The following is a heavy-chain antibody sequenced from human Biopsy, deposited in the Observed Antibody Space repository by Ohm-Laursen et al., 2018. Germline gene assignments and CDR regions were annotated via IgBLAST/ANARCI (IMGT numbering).Heavy chain of an antibody. V-gene: IGHV3-9*01. CDR3: AKIHCSGGSCYPNAFDM. CDR1: GGSISSSY. D-gene: IGHD2-15*01. CDR2: ISWNSVGI. Sequence: LSLTCGVSGGSISSSYWSWIRQPPGKGLEWVSGISWNSVGIGYADSVKGRFTISRDNAKNFLYLEMNNLRPEDTALYYCAKIHCSGGSCYPNAFDMWGHGTRVTVS. J-gene: IGHJ3*02.